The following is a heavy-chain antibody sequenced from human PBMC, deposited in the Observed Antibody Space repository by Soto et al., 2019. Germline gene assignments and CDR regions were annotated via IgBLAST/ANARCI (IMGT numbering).Heavy chain of an antibody. J-gene: IGHJ4*02. CDR1: GFSFGTYV. V-gene: IGHV3-23*01. Sequence: EVQLLESGGGMVEPRGSLKLSCAASGFSFGTYVMNWVRQAPGKGLEWVSGISGSGGRVYSADSVKGRFTISRDNSRNTLYLQMNSLRAEDTAIYYCAKNGHWLDVQLDSWGQGTQVTVSS. CDR2: ISGSGGRV. D-gene: IGHD6-19*01. CDR3: AKNGHWLDVQLDS.